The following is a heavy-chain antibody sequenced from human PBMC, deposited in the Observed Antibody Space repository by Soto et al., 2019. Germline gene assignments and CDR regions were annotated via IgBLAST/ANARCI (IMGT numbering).Heavy chain of an antibody. V-gene: IGHV3-23*01. CDR3: ATRVPTSQSYLAVFDF. CDR1: GFTFKNYI. D-gene: IGHD3-16*02. Sequence: EVQLLESGGGLVQPGGSLRLSCGGSGFTFKNYIMSWVRQAPGGGLSWVSGITGSGAATYYADSVKGRFTISRDNSKDTLYLQMNSLRDEDTAVYYCATRVPTSQSYLAVFDFWSQGTLVPVSS. CDR2: ITGSGAAT. J-gene: IGHJ4*02.